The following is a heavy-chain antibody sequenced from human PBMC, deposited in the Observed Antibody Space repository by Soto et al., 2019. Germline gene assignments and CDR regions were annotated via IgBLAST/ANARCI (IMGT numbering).Heavy chain of an antibody. Sequence: HWGSLRLSCAASGLTFSIYWMSWVRQVPGKGLEWVANIKQDGSEKYYVDSVKGRFTISRDNAKNSLYLQMNSLRAEDTAVYYCARDHDSNYYDSSGYFYWGQGTLVTVSS. CDR3: ARDHDSNYYDSSGYFY. CDR1: GLTFSIYW. CDR2: IKQDGSEK. J-gene: IGHJ4*02. D-gene: IGHD3-22*01. V-gene: IGHV3-7*03.